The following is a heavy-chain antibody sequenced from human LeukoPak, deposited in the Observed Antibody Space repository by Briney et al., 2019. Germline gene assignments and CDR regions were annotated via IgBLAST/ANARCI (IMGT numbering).Heavy chain of an antibody. Sequence: ASVKVSFKASGYPFTSYDINWVRPATGQGLAWMGWINPNSGGTNYAQKFQGRVTMTRDTSISTAYMELSRLRADDTAVYYWARDRSSGWYSFRYWGQGTLVTVSS. CDR3: ARDRSSGWYSFRY. CDR1: GYPFTSYD. CDR2: INPNSGGT. V-gene: IGHV1-2*02. D-gene: IGHD6-19*01. J-gene: IGHJ4*02.